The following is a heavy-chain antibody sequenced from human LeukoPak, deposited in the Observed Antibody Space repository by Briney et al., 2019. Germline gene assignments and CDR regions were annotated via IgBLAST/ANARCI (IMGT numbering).Heavy chain of an antibody. Sequence: SETLSLTCAVYSVSFSGYYRSWIRQPPGKGLEWIGEINHSGSTNYNPSLKSRVTISVDTSKNQFSLKLSSVTAADTAVYYCARGVYCSSTSCYSDYWGQGTLVTVSS. J-gene: IGHJ4*02. CDR1: SVSFSGYY. CDR3: ARGVYCSSTSCYSDY. V-gene: IGHV4-34*01. D-gene: IGHD2-2*02. CDR2: INHSGST.